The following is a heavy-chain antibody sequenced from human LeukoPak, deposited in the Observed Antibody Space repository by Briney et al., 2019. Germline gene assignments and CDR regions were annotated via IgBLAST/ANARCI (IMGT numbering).Heavy chain of an antibody. V-gene: IGHV4-39*01. CDR3: ARQRGPDY. CDR2: IYYSGST. CDR1: GGSISISSSY. J-gene: IGHJ4*02. Sequence: PSETLSLTCTVSGGSISISSSYWGWIRQPPGKGLEWIGSIYYSGSTYYNPSLKSRVTISVDTSKNQFSLKVTSVTAADTAVYYCARQRGPDYWGQGTLVTVSS.